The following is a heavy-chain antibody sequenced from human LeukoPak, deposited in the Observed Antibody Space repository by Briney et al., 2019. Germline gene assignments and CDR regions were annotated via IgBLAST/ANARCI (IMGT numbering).Heavy chain of an antibody. Sequence: SVKVSCKASGGNFRNYAVSWVRQAPGQGLEWMGRIIPMFDTQNHAQKFQGRVTIFADKSTGTVYMDLNSLTPDDTAVYYCATESNYYLDDWGQGTLVTVSS. CDR3: ATESNYYLDD. J-gene: IGHJ4*02. V-gene: IGHV1-69*06. CDR1: GGNFRNYA. CDR2: IIPMFDTQ. D-gene: IGHD3-10*01.